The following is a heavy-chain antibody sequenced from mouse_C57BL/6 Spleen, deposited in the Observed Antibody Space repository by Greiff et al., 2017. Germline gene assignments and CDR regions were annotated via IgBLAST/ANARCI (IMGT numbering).Heavy chain of an antibody. CDR1: GFTFSSYA. D-gene: IGHD2-2*01. CDR3: ARDGGYDEYYYAMDY. J-gene: IGHJ4*01. Sequence: EVKLVESGGGLVKPGGSLKLSCAASGFTFSSYAMSWVRQTPEKRLEWVATISDGGSYTYFPDNVKGRFTISRDNAKNNLYLQMSHLKSEDTAMYYCARDGGYDEYYYAMDYWGQGTSGTVSS. CDR2: ISDGGSYT. V-gene: IGHV5-4*01.